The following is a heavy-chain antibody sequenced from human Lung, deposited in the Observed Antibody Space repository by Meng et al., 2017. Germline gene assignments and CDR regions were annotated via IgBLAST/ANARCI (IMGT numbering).Heavy chain of an antibody. CDR1: GFTFSDYY. V-gene: IGHV3-11*01. D-gene: IGHD3-3*01. J-gene: IGHJ6*02. CDR3: AREAYDFWSGYYGYYYYYGMDV. Sequence: GGSLRLSCAASGFTFSDYYMSWIRQAPGKGLEWVSYISSSGSTIYYADSVKGRFTISRDNAKNSLYLQMNSLRAEDTAVYYCAREAYDFWSGYYGYYYYYGMDVWGQGTTVTVYS. CDR2: ISSSGSTI.